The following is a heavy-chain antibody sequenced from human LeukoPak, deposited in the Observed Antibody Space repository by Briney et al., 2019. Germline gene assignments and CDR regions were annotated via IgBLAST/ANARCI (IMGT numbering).Heavy chain of an antibody. V-gene: IGHV3-7*01. CDR3: ARKGISCSSTSCYYFDY. Sequence: GGSLRLSCAASGFTFSSYWMSWVRQAPGKGLEWVANIKQDGSEKYYVDSVKGRFTISRDNAKNSLYLQMNSLRAEDTAVYYCARKGISCSSTSCYYFDYWGQGTLVTVSS. D-gene: IGHD2-2*01. CDR2: IKQDGSEK. J-gene: IGHJ4*02. CDR1: GFTFSSYW.